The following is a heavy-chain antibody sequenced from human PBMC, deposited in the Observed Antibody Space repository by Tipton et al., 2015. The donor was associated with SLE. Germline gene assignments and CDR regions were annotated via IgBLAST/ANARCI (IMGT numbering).Heavy chain of an antibody. CDR1: GFTFSSYW. D-gene: IGHD6-13*01. V-gene: IGHV3-23*01. J-gene: IGHJ4*02. CDR2: ISGSGGST. CDR3: AKCGSSSSYYYFDY. Sequence: SLRLSCTASGFTFSSYWMHWVRQAPGKGLEWVSAISGSGGSTYYADSVKGRFTISRDNSKNTLYLQMNSLRAEDTAVYYCAKCGSSSSYYYFDYWGQGTLVTVSS.